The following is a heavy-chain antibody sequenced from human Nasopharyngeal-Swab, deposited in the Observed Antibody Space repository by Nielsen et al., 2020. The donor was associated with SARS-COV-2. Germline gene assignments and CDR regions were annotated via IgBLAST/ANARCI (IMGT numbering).Heavy chain of an antibody. CDR2: MNPNSGNT. V-gene: IGHV1-8*01. CDR1: GYNFTTYD. CDR3: ARGGVGAVGGALDY. J-gene: IGHJ4*02. D-gene: IGHD1-26*01. Sequence: ASVQISCKASGYNFTTYDFNWLRQATGQGLEWMGWMNPNSGNTGYAQKFQGRVTMTRNTSIRTAYMELSSLRSEDTAVYYCARGGVGAVGGALDYWGQGTQVTVSS.